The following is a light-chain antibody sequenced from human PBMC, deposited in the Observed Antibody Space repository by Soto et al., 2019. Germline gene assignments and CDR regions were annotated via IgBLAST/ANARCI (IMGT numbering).Light chain of an antibody. CDR3: SSYSSTTTYIL. Sequence: QSALTQPASVSGSPGQSITISCTGSNSDIGTYNYVSWYQQHPGKAPKLIIYEVTNRPSEVSDRFSGSKSGNTASLTISGLQSEDEAFYHCSSYSSTTTYILFGGGPQLTVL. V-gene: IGLV2-14*01. CDR2: EVT. CDR1: NSDIGTYNY. J-gene: IGLJ2*01.